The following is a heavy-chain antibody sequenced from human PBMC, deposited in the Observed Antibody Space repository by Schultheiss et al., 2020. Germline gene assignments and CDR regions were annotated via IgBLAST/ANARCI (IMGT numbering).Heavy chain of an antibody. J-gene: IGHJ6*02. CDR3: ARYRFTGMDV. Sequence: GGSLRLSCAASGFAFSSYGMHWVRQAPGKGLEWVAVISYDGSNKYYADSVKGRFTISRDNAKNSLYLQMNSLRAEDTAVYYCARYRFTGMDVWGQGTTVTVSS. CDR2: ISYDGSNK. D-gene: IGHD3-3*01. CDR1: GFAFSSYG. V-gene: IGHV3-30*03.